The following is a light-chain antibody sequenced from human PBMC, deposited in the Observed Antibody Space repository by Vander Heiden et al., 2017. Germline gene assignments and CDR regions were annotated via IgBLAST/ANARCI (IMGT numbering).Light chain of an antibody. CDR3: QQRSNWPPWT. Sequence: EIVLTQSPATLSLSPGERATLSCRASKSVSSYLGWYQQKPSQAPRLLIYDASNRATGIPARFSGSGCGTDLTLTISSREPEDFAVYYCQQRSNWPPWTFGQGTKVEIK. CDR1: KSVSSY. J-gene: IGKJ1*01. V-gene: IGKV3-11*01. CDR2: DAS.